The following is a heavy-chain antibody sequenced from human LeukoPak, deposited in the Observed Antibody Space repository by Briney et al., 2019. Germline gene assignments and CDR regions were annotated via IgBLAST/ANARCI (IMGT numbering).Heavy chain of an antibody. J-gene: IGHJ4*02. V-gene: IGHV3-23*01. D-gene: IGHD3-16*02. CDR2: ISGSGDNT. CDR1: GFTVNSYA. CDR3: TKDHSEYVWGSYRRDDY. Sequence: GGSLRLSCAASGFTVNSYAMSWVRQGPGKGLEWVSTISGSGDNTYYADSVRDRFTISRDNSKNTLYLQMDSPRAEDTAVYYCTKDHSEYVWGSYRRDDYWGQGTLVTVSS.